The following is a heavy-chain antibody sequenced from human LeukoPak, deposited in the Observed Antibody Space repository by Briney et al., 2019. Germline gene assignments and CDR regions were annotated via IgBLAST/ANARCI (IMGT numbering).Heavy chain of an antibody. J-gene: IGHJ4*02. CDR2: IYSSGST. CDR3: ARHPGVVAVPGT. D-gene: IGHD6-19*01. CDR1: DDSISGHY. V-gene: IGHV4-59*08. Sequence: SETLSLTCTVSDDSISGHYWSWIRQPPGKGLEWVGYIYSSGSTNYNPSLKSRVTISVDTSKNQFSLKLSSVTAADTAVYYCARHPGVVAVPGTWGQGTLVTVSS.